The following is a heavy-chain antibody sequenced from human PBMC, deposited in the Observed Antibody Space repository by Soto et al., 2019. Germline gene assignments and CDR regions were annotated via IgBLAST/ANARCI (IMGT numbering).Heavy chain of an antibody. CDR1: GYSFTNYW. D-gene: IGHD1-26*01. Sequence: GESLKISCNGSGYSFTNYWISWVRQMPWKGLEYMGIIYPNDSDTRYSPFFQGQVTISADKSISSAYLQWSSLKAADTAIYYCARSAGSFGGGSYLGAWGQGTQVTVSS. CDR2: IYPNDSDT. J-gene: IGHJ5*02. CDR3: ARSAGSFGGGSYLGA. V-gene: IGHV5-51*01.